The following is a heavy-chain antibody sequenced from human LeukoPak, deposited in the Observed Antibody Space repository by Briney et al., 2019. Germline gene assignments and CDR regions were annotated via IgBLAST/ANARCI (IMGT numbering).Heavy chain of an antibody. Sequence: GGSLRLSCTASGFTFGDYAMSWFRQAPGKGLEWVGFIRSKAYGGTTEYAASVKGRFTISRDDSKSIAYLQMNSLKTEDTAVYYCTRGSAIDFYYGMDVWGQGTTVTVSS. J-gene: IGHJ6*02. CDR2: IRSKAYGGTT. CDR1: GFTFGDYA. V-gene: IGHV3-49*03. D-gene: IGHD5-18*01. CDR3: TRGSAIDFYYGMDV.